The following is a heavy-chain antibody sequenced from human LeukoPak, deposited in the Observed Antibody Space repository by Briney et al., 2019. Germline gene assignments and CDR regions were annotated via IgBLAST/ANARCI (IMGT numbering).Heavy chain of an antibody. J-gene: IGHJ5*02. Sequence: ASVKVSCKAFGYTFTSNYMHWVRQAPGQGPEWMGVISPSGGSTTYAQKLQGRVTMTTDTSTSTAYMELRSLRSDDTAVYYCARDNSVGDSAWWFDPWGQGTLVTVSS. CDR1: GYTFTSNY. CDR2: ISPSGGST. V-gene: IGHV1-46*01. D-gene: IGHD5-12*01. CDR3: ARDNSVGDSAWWFDP.